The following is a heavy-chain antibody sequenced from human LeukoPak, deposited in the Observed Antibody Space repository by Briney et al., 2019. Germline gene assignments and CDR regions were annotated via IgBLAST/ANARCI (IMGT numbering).Heavy chain of an antibody. CDR2: IIPILGIA. J-gene: IGHJ4*02. D-gene: IGHD3-9*01. Sequence: SVKVSCKTSGGTFSSYAISWVRQAPGQGLEWMGRIIPILGIANYAQKFQGRVTITADKSTSTAYMELSSLRSEDTAVYYCARERPTNYDILTGYPDYWGQGTLVTVSS. CDR1: GGTFSSYA. V-gene: IGHV1-69*04. CDR3: ARERPTNYDILTGYPDY.